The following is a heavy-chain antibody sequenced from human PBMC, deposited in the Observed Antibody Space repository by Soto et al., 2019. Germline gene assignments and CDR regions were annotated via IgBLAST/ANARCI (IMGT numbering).Heavy chain of an antibody. CDR2: IYNSGST. CDR1: GGCISSYY. V-gene: IGHV4-4*08. CDR3: ARDRGGGDPNWFDP. Sequence: SETLSLTCTVSGGCISSYYWSWIRQPPGKGLEWIGYIYNSGSTNYNPSLKSRVTISVDTSKNQFSLKLSSVTAADTAVYYCARDRGGGDPNWFDPWGQGTLVTVSS. J-gene: IGHJ5*02. D-gene: IGHD2-21*02.